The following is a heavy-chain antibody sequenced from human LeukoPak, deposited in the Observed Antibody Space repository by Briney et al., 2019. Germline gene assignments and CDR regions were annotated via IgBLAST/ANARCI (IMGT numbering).Heavy chain of an antibody. V-gene: IGHV3-13*01. CDR3: ARSVPGGSGWMGSIEY. CDR2: VGTAGDT. J-gene: IGHJ4*02. D-gene: IGHD6-19*01. Sequence: GLLRRSFAASRFNVSRYDMHWVRQSTGKGLEWVSGVGTAGDTVDVCSVKGRFTISRENGKSSLYLQMNSLRVGDTAVYYCARSVPGGSGWMGSIEYWGQGTLVTVSS. CDR1: RFNVSRYD.